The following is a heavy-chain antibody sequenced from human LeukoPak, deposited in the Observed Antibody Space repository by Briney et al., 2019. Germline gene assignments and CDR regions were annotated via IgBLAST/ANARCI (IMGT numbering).Heavy chain of an antibody. D-gene: IGHD1-26*01. CDR3: ARGRVGATYYFDY. CDR1: GGSISSGDYY. CDR2: IYDSGST. Sequence: SQTLSLXCTVSGGSISSGDYYWSWIRQPPGKGLEWIGYIYDSGSTYYNPSLKSRVTISVDTSKNQFSLKLSSVTAADTAVYYSARGRVGATYYFDYWGQGTLVTVSS. V-gene: IGHV4-30-4*08. J-gene: IGHJ4*02.